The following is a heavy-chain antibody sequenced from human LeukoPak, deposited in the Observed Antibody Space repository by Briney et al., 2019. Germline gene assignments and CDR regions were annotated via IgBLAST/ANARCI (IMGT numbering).Heavy chain of an antibody. CDR3: ARGAVAGTGVFDY. CDR2: IYYSGST. V-gene: IGHV4-59*11. CDR1: GGAISSHY. Sequence: PSETLSLTCTVSGGAISSHYWSSSRQPPGKGLEWIGYIYYSGSTNYNPSLKSRVTISVDTSKNQFSLKLSSVTAADTAVYYCARGAVAGTGVFDYWGQGTLVTVSS. D-gene: IGHD6-19*01. J-gene: IGHJ4*02.